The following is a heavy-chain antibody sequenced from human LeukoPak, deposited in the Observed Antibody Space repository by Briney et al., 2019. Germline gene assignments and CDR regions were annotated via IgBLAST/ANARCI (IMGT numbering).Heavy chain of an antibody. CDR1: GGTFSSYP. D-gene: IGHD3-10*01. V-gene: IGHV1-2*02. CDR3: ARDDYGSGSYMDV. Sequence: VASVKVSCKASGGTFSSYPISWVRQAPGQGLEWMGWINPNSGSTNYAQKFQGRVTMTRDTSISTAYMELSRLRFDDTAVYYCARDDYGSGSYMDVWGKGTTVTISS. CDR2: INPNSGST. J-gene: IGHJ6*04.